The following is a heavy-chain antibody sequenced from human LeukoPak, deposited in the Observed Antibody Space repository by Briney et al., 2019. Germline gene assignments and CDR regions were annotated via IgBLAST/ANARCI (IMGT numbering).Heavy chain of an antibody. J-gene: IGHJ5*02. V-gene: IGHV1-69*06. CDR2: VIPIFGTA. Sequence: SVKVSCKASGGTFSSYAISWVRQAPGQGLEWMGGVIPIFGTANYAQKFQGRVTITADKSTSTAYMELSSLRSEDTAVYYCARKVPNDSSGYYYRGQFDPWGQGTLVTVSS. CDR3: ARKVPNDSSGYYYRGQFDP. D-gene: IGHD3-22*01. CDR1: GGTFSSYA.